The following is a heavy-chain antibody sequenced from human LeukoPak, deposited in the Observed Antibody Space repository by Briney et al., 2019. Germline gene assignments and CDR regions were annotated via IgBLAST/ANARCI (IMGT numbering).Heavy chain of an antibody. CDR2: IYYDGSNI. V-gene: IGHV3-33*01. CDR3: ARDWKTNSFDY. D-gene: IGHD1-1*01. CDR1: EFTFTTYG. Sequence: GGSLRLSCAASEFTFTTYGMHWVRQAPGKGLEWVAFIYYDGSNIYCADYVKGRFTISRDISKNTLYLQMDSLRAEDTAIYYCARDWKTNSFDYWGQGTLVTVSS. J-gene: IGHJ4*02.